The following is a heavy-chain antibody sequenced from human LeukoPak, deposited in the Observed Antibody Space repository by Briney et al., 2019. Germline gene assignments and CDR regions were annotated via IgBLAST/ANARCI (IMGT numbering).Heavy chain of an antibody. CDR3: ARCDGGGLSKRVWFGELFAYYYMDV. Sequence: GGSLRLSCAASGFIFSSYEMHWVRQAPGKGLEWVSYISTSDSTIYYADSVKGRFTISRDNAKNSLYLQMNSLRAEDTAVYYCARCDGGGLSKRVWFGELFAYYYMDVWGKGTTVTVSS. D-gene: IGHD3-10*01. J-gene: IGHJ6*03. CDR1: GFIFSSYE. V-gene: IGHV3-48*03. CDR2: ISTSDSTI.